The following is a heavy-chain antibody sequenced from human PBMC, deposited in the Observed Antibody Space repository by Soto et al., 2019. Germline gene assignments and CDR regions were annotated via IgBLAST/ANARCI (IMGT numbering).Heavy chain of an antibody. D-gene: IGHD5-12*01. CDR3: AKGDNLGPKTGYAFDP. Sequence: SQTFSVTCAISWVSFSSNTASCNWSRQSPSRGLEWLGRTYFRSKWYNDYAVSVKSRIIINPDTSNNQFSLQLNSVTPEDTAVYFCAKGDNLGPKTGYAFDPWGQGIMVTVSS. J-gene: IGHJ5*02. CDR2: TYFRSKWYN. CDR1: WVSFSSNTAS. V-gene: IGHV6-1*01.